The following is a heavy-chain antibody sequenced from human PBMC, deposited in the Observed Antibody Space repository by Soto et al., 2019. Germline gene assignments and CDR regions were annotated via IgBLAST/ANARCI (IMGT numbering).Heavy chain of an antibody. D-gene: IGHD4-17*01. CDR3: ARGNLTVTTSYYYYYMDV. CDR1: GGTFSSYT. CDR2: IIPILGIA. Sequence: SVKVSCKASGGTFSSYTISWVRQAPGQGLEWMGRIIPILGIANYAQKFQGRVTITADKSTSTAYMELSSLRSEDTAVFYCARGNLTVTTSYYYYYMDVWGKGTTVTVSS. V-gene: IGHV1-69*02. J-gene: IGHJ6*03.